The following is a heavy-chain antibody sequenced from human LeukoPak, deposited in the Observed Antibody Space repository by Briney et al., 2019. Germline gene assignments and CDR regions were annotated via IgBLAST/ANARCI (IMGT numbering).Heavy chain of an antibody. D-gene: IGHD3-10*01. CDR1: GFTVSSNY. V-gene: IGHV3-53*01. CDR3: ARSSSYYNNDYFDY. CDR2: IYSGGST. Sequence: GGSLRLSCVASGFTVSSNYMSWVRQAPGKGLEWVSVIYSGGSTYYADSVKGRFTISRDNSKNTLYLQMNSLRAEDTAVYYCARSSSYYNNDYFDYWGQGTLVTVSS. J-gene: IGHJ4*02.